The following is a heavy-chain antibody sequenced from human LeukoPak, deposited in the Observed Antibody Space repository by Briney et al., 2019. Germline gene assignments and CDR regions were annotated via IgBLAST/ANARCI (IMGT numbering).Heavy chain of an antibody. CDR2: IWHDGSHK. CDR1: GFAFYTYA. J-gene: IGHJ4*02. CDR3: ARKIFGSGSYPDF. V-gene: IGHV3-33*01. Sequence: PGRSLRLSCAASGFAFYTYAMHWVRQAPGQGLEWVALIWHDGSHKFYSNSVRGQFTISRDNSKNTVSLQMNNLRPEDTAVYYCARKIFGSGSYPDFWGQGTLVTVSS. D-gene: IGHD3-10*01.